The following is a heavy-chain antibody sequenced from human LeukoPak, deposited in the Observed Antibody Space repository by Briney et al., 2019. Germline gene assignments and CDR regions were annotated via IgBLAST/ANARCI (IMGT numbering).Heavy chain of an antibody. CDR1: GYSISSGYY. Sequence: SETLSLTCGVSGYSISSGYYWGWTRHPPGKGLEWIGCFYHSGSTYYNPSLKSPVTISVDTTNNQFSLKLSSVTAADTAVYYCAREENSGWTRGNWFDPWGQGNLVTVSS. CDR2: FYHSGST. V-gene: IGHV4-38-2*02. D-gene: IGHD6-19*01. CDR3: AREENSGWTRGNWFDP. J-gene: IGHJ5*02.